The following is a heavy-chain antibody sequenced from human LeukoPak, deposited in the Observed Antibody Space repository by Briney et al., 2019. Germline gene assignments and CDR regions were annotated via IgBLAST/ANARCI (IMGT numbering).Heavy chain of an antibody. CDR3: ARDYGDFVSGFDY. Sequence: SVKVSCKASGGTFSSYAISWVRQAPGQGLEWMGRIIPILGIANYAQKFQGRVTITADKSTSTAYMELSSLRSEDTAVFYCARDYGDFVSGFDYWGQGTLVTVSS. CDR1: GGTFSSYA. D-gene: IGHD4-17*01. CDR2: IIPILGIA. J-gene: IGHJ4*02. V-gene: IGHV1-69*04.